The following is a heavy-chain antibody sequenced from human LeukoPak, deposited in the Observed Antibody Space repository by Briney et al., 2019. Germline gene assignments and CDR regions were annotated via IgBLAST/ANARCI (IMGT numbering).Heavy chain of an antibody. D-gene: IGHD4-17*01. V-gene: IGHV1-69*13. CDR1: GGSFSSYA. CDR3: ARSSTVTHEDAFDI. J-gene: IGHJ3*02. Sequence: SVKVSCKASGGSFSSYAISWVRQAPGQGLEWMGGIIPIFGTANYAQKFQGRVTITADESTGTAYMGLSSLRSEDTAVYYCARSSTVTHEDAFDIWGQGTMVTVSS. CDR2: IIPIFGTA.